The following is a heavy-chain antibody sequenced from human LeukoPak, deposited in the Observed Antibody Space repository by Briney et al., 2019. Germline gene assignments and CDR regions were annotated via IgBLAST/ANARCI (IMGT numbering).Heavy chain of an antibody. V-gene: IGHV3-30-3*01. Sequence: GGSPRLSCAASGFTFSNAWMNWVRQAPGKGLEWVAVISYDGSNKYYADSVKGRFTISRDNSKNTLYLQMNSLRAEDTAVYYCARPSLYYYGSGSYSDHILAPTDYWGQGTLVTVSS. CDR2: ISYDGSNK. CDR3: ARPSLYYYGSGSYSDHILAPTDY. J-gene: IGHJ4*02. CDR1: GFTFSNAW. D-gene: IGHD3-10*01.